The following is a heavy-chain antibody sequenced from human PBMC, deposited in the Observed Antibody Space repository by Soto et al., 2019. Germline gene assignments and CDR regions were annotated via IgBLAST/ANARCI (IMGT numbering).Heavy chain of an antibody. J-gene: IGHJ1*01. CDR1: GGTFGSYA. V-gene: IGHV1-69*13. D-gene: IGHD2-15*01. CDR3: AGPHSNCSGGSCCSDADYYQH. Sequence: SVKLSCKASGGTFGSYAISWVRQAPGQGLEWMGGIIPIFGTANYAQKFQGRVTTTADESTSTAYMALSSLRSEDTAVHYCAGPHSNCSGGSCCSDADYYQHWGRGSLVTVSA. CDR2: IIPIFGTA.